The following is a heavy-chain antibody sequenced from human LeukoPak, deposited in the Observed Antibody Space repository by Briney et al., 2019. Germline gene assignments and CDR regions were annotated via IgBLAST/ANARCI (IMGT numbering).Heavy chain of an antibody. CDR3: ARGFSVRGLMYYFDY. CDR1: GFTFSSYS. CDR2: ISSSSSYI. Sequence: GGSLRLSCAASGFTFSSYSMNWVRQAPGKGLEWVSSISSSSSYIYYADSVKGRFTISRDNAKNSLYLQMNSLRAEDTAVYYCARGFSVRGLMYYFDYWGQGTLVTVSS. D-gene: IGHD3-10*01. V-gene: IGHV3-21*04. J-gene: IGHJ4*02.